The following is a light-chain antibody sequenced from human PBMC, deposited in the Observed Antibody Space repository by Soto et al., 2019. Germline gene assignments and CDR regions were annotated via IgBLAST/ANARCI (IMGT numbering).Light chain of an antibody. CDR3: QQYNIWHT. Sequence: QAPTRQSFPRRKRKSLSFRASQSVSRNFAWYQQKPGQAPRLLIYGASTRATGIPGRFSGSGSGKEFTLTISRLQAEDFAVYYCQQYNIWHTFGQGPKLEIK. J-gene: IGKJ5*01. CDR2: GAS. V-gene: IGKV3D-15*01. CDR1: QSVSRN.